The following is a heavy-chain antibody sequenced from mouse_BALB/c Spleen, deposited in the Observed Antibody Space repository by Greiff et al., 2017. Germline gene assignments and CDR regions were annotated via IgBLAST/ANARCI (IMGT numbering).Heavy chain of an antibody. Sequence: VQLQQSGPELVKPGASVKISCKASGYTFTDYNMHWVKQSHGKSLEWIGYIYPYNGGTGYNQKFKSKATLTVDNSSSTAYMELRSLTSEDSAVYYCARLGRRDYFDYWGQGTTLTVSS. CDR1: GYTFTDYN. J-gene: IGHJ2*01. D-gene: IGHD4-1*01. CDR2: IYPYNGGT. CDR3: ARLGRRDYFDY. V-gene: IGHV1S29*02.